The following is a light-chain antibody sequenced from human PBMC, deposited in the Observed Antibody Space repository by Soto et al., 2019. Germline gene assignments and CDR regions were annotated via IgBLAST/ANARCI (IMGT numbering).Light chain of an antibody. V-gene: IGLV2-23*02. Sequence: QSVLAQPASVSGSPGQSITISCTGTSSDVGSYNLVSWYQQHPGKGPKLLIFEVSQRPSGVSDRFSGSKSGNTASLTLSGLQAEDDADYYCCSYTTTSAYVFGTGTKVTVL. CDR2: EVS. CDR3: CSYTTTSAYV. J-gene: IGLJ1*01. CDR1: SSDVGSYNL.